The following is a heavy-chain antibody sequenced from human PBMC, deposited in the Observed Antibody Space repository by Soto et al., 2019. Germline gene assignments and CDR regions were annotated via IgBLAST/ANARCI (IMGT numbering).Heavy chain of an antibody. CDR1: GRSVSSGGYY. D-gene: IGHD3-22*01. Sequence: QVQLQESGPGLVKPSQTLSLTCTVSGRSVSSGGYYWTWIRQHPGRGLEWIGYIYHIGSPYYNPSLESRVTISLDTSKNQLSLNLTSVTAADTAIYYCVRDRAMDSSGHWFDTWGQGTLVSVSS. CDR3: VRDRAMDSSGHWFDT. J-gene: IGHJ5*02. V-gene: IGHV4-31*03. CDR2: IYHIGSP.